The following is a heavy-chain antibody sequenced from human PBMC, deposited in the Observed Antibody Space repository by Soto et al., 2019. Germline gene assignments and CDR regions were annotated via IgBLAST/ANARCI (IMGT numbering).Heavy chain of an antibody. J-gene: IGHJ4*02. Sequence: PSETLSLTCTVSGGSMSSYYWSWIRKPPGKGLEWIGYIYYNGATNYNPSLESRVAISVDMSKNQISLKLTSVTAADTAVYYLARHKKEGNWSFWAFWGKGIRVPVS. V-gene: IGHV4-59*08. CDR2: IYYNGAT. D-gene: IGHD7-27*01. CDR1: GGSMSSYY. CDR3: ARHKKEGNWSFWAF.